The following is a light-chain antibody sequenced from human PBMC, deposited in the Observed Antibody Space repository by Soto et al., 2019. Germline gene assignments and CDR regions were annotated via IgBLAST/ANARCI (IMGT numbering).Light chain of an antibody. V-gene: IGKV3-15*01. J-gene: IGKJ1*01. CDR1: QSVSSN. CDR2: GAS. CDR3: QKYSNWPRT. Sequence: EIVMTQSPATLSMSPGERATLSCRASQSVSSNLAWFQQKPGQAPRLLIYGASTRATGIPARFSGSGSGTEFTLTISSLQSEDFAVYYCQKYSNWPRTFGQGTKVEIK.